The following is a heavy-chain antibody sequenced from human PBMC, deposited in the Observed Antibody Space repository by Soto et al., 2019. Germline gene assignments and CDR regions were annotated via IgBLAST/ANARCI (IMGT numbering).Heavy chain of an antibody. CDR1: GYTFTGYY. J-gene: IGHJ6*03. CDR3: ARNGHSSSSGRTAYYYYMDV. D-gene: IGHD6-6*01. V-gene: IGHV1-2*04. Sequence: ASVKVSCKASGYTFTGYYMHWVRQAPGQGLEWMGWINPNSGGTNYAQKFQGWVTMTRDTSISTAYMELSRLRSDDTAVYYCARNGHSSSSGRTAYYYYMDVWGKGTTVTVSS. CDR2: INPNSGGT.